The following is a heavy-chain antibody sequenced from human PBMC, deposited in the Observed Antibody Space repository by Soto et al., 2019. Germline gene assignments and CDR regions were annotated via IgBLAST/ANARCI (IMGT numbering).Heavy chain of an antibody. CDR1: GYSFTNYW. CDR3: ARRYCGGDCYVRSYFDY. D-gene: IGHD2-21*02. Sequence: PGESLKISCKGSGYSFTNYWIGWVRQMPGKGLEWMGIIYPGDSDTRYSPSFQGQVTMSVDKSISTAYLQWNSLKASDTAIYYCARRYCGGDCYVRSYFDYWGQGSLVTVSS. V-gene: IGHV5-51*01. J-gene: IGHJ4*02. CDR2: IYPGDSDT.